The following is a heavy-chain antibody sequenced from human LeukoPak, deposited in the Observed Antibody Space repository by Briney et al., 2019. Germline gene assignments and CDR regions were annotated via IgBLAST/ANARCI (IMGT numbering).Heavy chain of an antibody. CDR1: GGTFSSYS. V-gene: IGHV3-21*01. J-gene: IGHJ4*02. CDR2: ISSSSSYI. Sequence: SCKASGGTFSSYSMNWVRQAPGKGLEWVSSISSSSSYIYYADSVKGRFTISRDNAKNSLYLQMNSLRAEDTAVYYCARDLSPVTTGTTPGYDYWGQGTLVTVSS. CDR3: ARDLSPVTTGTTPGYDY. D-gene: IGHD1-1*01.